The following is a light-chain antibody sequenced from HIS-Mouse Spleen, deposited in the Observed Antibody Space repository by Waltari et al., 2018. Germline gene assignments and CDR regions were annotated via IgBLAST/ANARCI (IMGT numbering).Light chain of an antibody. CDR3: YSTDSSGNHRV. CDR1: ALPKKY. J-gene: IGLJ2*01. Sequence: SYELTQPPSVSVSPGQTARITCPGDALPKKYAYWYQQKSGQTPVLVSYADSKRPSGIPERFSGSSSGKMATLTISGAQVEDEADYYCYSTDSSGNHRVFGGGTKLTVL. CDR2: ADS. V-gene: IGLV3-10*01.